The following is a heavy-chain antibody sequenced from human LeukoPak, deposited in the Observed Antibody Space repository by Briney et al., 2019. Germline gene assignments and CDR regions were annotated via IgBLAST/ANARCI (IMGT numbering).Heavy chain of an antibody. CDR3: ARDLAYYGSGSLRIDY. CDR2: ISSSSSYI. Sequence: AGGSLRLSCAASGFTFSSYSMNWVRQAPGKGLEWVSSISSSSSYIYYADSVKGRFTISRDNAKNSLYLQMNSLRAEDTAVYYCARDLAYYGSGSLRIDYWGQGTLVTVSS. V-gene: IGHV3-21*01. J-gene: IGHJ4*02. CDR1: GFTFSSYS. D-gene: IGHD3-10*01.